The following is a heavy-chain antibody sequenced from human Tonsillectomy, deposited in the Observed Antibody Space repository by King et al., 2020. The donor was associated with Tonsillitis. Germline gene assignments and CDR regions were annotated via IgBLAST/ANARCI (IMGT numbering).Heavy chain of an antibody. CDR1: GGSFSGYY. V-gene: IGHV4-34*01. D-gene: IGHD3-22*01. Sequence: VQLQQWGAGLLKPSETLSLTCAVYGGSFSGYYWSWIRQPPGKGLEWIGEINHSGSTNYNPSLKSRVTISVDTSKNQFSLKLSSVTAADTAVYYCARGRRYYYDSSGYYGNWYFDLWGRGTLVTVSP. CDR3: ARGRRYYYDSSGYYGNWYFDL. CDR2: INHSGST. J-gene: IGHJ2*01.